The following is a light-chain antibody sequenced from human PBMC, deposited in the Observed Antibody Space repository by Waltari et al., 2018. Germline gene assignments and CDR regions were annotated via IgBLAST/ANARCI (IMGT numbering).Light chain of an antibody. Sequence: QSVLTQPPSASGTPGQRVTISCSGSTSNIGSNTVNWYRQLPGTAHKLLIYTNNQRPSGVPDRFSGSKSGTSASLAISGLQSEDEADYYCAAWDDSLIWVFGGGTKLTVL. CDR1: TSNIGSNT. CDR3: AAWDDSLIWV. CDR2: TNN. V-gene: IGLV1-44*01. J-gene: IGLJ3*02.